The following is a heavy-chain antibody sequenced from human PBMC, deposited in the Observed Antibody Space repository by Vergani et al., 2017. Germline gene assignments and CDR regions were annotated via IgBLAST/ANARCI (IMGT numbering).Heavy chain of an antibody. CDR3: ARRGYSYGHFDY. V-gene: IGHV4-39*01. CDR2: IYYRGST. CDR1: GGSISSSSYY. J-gene: IGHJ4*02. Sequence: QLQLQESGPGLVKPSETLSLTCTVSGGSISSSSYYWGWIRQPPGKGMVWIGSIYYRGSTYYNPSLKSRVTISVDTSKNQFSLKLSSVTAADTAVYYCARRGYSYGHFDYWGQGTLVTVSS. D-gene: IGHD5-18*01.